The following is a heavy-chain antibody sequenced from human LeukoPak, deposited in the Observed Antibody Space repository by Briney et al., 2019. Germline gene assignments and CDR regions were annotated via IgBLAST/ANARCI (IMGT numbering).Heavy chain of an antibody. CDR3: ARIQLAVAGTFDWSDP. V-gene: IGHV4-39*07. CDR1: GGSISSNSYY. Sequence: PSETLSLTCAVSGGSISSNSYYWGWIRQPPGKGLEWIGSIYYSGSTYYKSSLKSRVTISVDTSKNQFSLKLSSVTAADTAVYFCARIQLAVAGTFDWSDPWGQGTLVTVSS. J-gene: IGHJ5*02. D-gene: IGHD6-19*01. CDR2: IYYSGST.